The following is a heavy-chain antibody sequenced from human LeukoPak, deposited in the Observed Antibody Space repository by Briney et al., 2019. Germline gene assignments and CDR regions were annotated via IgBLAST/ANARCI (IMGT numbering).Heavy chain of an antibody. CDR3: ARDSSRITMIVVVETFDY. CDR1: GFTFSSYA. CDR2: ISYDGSNK. D-gene: IGHD3-22*01. V-gene: IGHV3-30*04. Sequence: GGSLRLSCAASGFTFSSYAMHWVRQAPGKGLEWVAVISYDGSNKYYADSVKGRFTISRDNSKNTLYLQMNSLRAEDTAVYYCARDSSRITMIVVVETFDYWGQGTLVTVSS. J-gene: IGHJ4*02.